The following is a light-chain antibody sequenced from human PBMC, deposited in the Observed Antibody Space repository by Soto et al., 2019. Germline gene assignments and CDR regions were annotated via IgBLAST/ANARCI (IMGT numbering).Light chain of an antibody. CDR1: QSVSSSY. V-gene: IGKV3-20*01. CDR2: GAS. J-gene: IGKJ5*01. Sequence: EIVLTQSPGTLSLSPGERATLSCKASQSVSSSYLAWYQQKPGQAPRLLIYGASSRATGIPDRFSGSGSGTDFTLTISRLEPEDFAVYFCQQYGSSPVTFGQGTRLEIK. CDR3: QQYGSSPVT.